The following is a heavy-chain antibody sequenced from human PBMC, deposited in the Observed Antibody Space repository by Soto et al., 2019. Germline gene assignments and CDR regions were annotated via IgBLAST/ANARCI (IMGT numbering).Heavy chain of an antibody. CDR1: GSLLSNYA. D-gene: IGHD1-7*01. CDR2: ISGSGLST. CDR3: AKANWNYAPGYFDY. Sequence: GFLWRTCADPGSLLSNYAISWVRQAPGKGLEWVSAISGSGLSTYYADSVKGRFTIAKDNTKNALYLQMRSLRAEDTAVYYWAKANWNYAPGYFDYWGQGTLVTVSS. J-gene: IGHJ4*02. V-gene: IGHV3-23*01.